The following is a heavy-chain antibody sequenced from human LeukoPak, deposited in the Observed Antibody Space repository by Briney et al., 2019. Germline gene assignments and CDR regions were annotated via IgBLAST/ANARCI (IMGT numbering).Heavy chain of an antibody. J-gene: IGHJ4*02. CDR1: GYTFTSYG. D-gene: IGHD5-18*01. Sequence: ASVKVSCKASGYTFTSYGISWVRQAPGQGLEWMGWISAYNGNTNYAQKFQGRVTMTRDMSTSTVYMELSSLRSEDTAVYYCARDREVDTAMVFDYWGQGTLVTVSS. CDR2: ISAYNGNT. V-gene: IGHV1-18*01. CDR3: ARDREVDTAMVFDY.